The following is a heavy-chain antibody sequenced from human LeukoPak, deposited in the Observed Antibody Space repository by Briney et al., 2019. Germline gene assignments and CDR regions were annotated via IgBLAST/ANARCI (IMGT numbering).Heavy chain of an antibody. Sequence: PGGSLRLSCAASGFTFSSYSMNWVRQAPGKGLEWVSYISSSSSTIYYADSVKGRFTISRDNAKNSLYLQMNSLRAEDTAVYYCYSGGNDAFGIWGQGTMVTVSS. J-gene: IGHJ3*02. V-gene: IGHV3-48*01. D-gene: IGHD4-23*01. CDR2: ISSSSSTI. CDR1: GFTFSSYS. CDR3: YSGGNDAFGI.